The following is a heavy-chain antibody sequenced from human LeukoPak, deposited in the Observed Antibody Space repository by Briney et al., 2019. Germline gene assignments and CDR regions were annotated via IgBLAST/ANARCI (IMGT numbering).Heavy chain of an antibody. V-gene: IGHV4-59*01. D-gene: IGHD3-22*01. CDR3: ARVSSGYYWYLDL. CDR1: GDSISSYY. J-gene: IGHJ2*01. Sequence: SETLSLTCTVSGDSISSYYWTWIRQPPGKGLEWIGYIYYSGSTNYNPSLKSRVTISVDTSKNQFSLKLSSVTAADTAVYYCARVSSGYYWYLDLWGRGTLVTVSS. CDR2: IYYSGST.